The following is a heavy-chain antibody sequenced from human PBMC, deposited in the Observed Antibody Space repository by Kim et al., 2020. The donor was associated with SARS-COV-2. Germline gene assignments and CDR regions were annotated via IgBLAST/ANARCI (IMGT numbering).Heavy chain of an antibody. CDR2: INAGNGNT. J-gene: IGHJ6*02. CDR3: ASSRLLWFGELLNFPGTIGGYYYYGMDV. D-gene: IGHD3-10*01. Sequence: ASVKVSCKASGYTFTSYAMHWVRQAPGQRLEWMGWINAGNGNTKYSQKFQGRVTITRDTSASTAYMELSSLRSEDTAVYYCASSRLLWFGELLNFPGTIGGYYYYGMDVWGQGTTVTVSS. V-gene: IGHV1-3*01. CDR1: GYTFTSYA.